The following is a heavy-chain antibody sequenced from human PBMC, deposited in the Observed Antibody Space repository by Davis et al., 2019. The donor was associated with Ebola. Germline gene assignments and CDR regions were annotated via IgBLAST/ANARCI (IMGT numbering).Heavy chain of an antibody. CDR2: INPIFGTA. CDR3: ARGSRDSSGYYWGY. V-gene: IGHV1-69*13. CDR1: GGTFSSQA. Sequence: AASVKVSCKASGGTFSSQAISWVRQAPGQGLEWMGGINPIFGTANYAQKFQGRVTITADESTSTAYMELSSLRSEDTAVYYCARGSRDSSGYYWGYWGQGTLVTVSS. J-gene: IGHJ4*02. D-gene: IGHD3-22*01.